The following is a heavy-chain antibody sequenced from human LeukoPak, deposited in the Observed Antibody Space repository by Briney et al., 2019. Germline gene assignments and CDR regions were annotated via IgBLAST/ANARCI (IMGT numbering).Heavy chain of an antibody. CDR3: ARGALGYSSSPFDY. CDR1: GYTFTSYG. D-gene: IGHD6-13*01. V-gene: IGHV1-18*04. Sequence: GASVKVSCKASGYTFTSYGISWVGQAPGQGLEWMGWISAYNGNTNYAQKLQGRVTMTTDTSTSTAYMELRSLRSDDTAVYYCARGALGYSSSPFDYWGQGTLVTVSS. CDR2: ISAYNGNT. J-gene: IGHJ4*02.